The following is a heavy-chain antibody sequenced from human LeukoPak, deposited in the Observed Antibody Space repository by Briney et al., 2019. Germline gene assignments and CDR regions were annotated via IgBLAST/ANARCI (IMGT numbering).Heavy chain of an antibody. CDR2: IKSKADGETI. CDR1: GFTFTDAW. D-gene: IGHD1-20*01. CDR3: STLTSRGLSDS. J-gene: IGHJ4*02. Sequence: GGSLRLSCAASGFTFTDAWMNWVRQAPGKGLEWVGRIKSKADGETIDYAAPVKGRFTFSRDDSKNMLYLQMNSLKSEDTAVYYCSTLTSRGLSDSWGQGTLVTVSS. V-gene: IGHV3-15*07.